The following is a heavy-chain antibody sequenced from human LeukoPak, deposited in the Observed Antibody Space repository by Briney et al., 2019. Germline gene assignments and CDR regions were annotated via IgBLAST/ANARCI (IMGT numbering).Heavy chain of an antibody. V-gene: IGHV4-59*12. Sequence: SETLSLTCTVSGGSISSYYWSWIRQPPGKGLEWIGYICYSGSTYYNPSLKSRVTISVDTSKNQFSLKLSSVTAADTAVYYCARDVVQRYCSSTSCYAALDYWGQGTLVTVSS. CDR2: ICYSGST. D-gene: IGHD2-2*01. CDR3: ARDVVQRYCSSTSCYAALDY. J-gene: IGHJ4*02. CDR1: GGSISSYY.